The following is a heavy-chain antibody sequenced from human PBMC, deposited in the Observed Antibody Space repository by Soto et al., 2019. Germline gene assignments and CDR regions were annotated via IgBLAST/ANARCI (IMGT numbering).Heavy chain of an antibody. J-gene: IGHJ4*02. D-gene: IGHD2-15*01. CDR1: RNSFTSYW. CDR2: IYFGDSDT. V-gene: IGHV5-51*01. CDR3: VGVGGGGSWGPFDY. Sequence: GESLKISCKDSRNSFTSYWIGWVRQMPGKGLEWMGIIYFGDSDTRYSPSFQGQVTISADKSISTAYLQWSSLKAPDTAMYYCVGVGGGGSWGPFDYWGQGTLVTVSS.